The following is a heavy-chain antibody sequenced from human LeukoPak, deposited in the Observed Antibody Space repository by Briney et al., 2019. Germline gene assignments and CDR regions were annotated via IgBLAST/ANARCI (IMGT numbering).Heavy chain of an antibody. Sequence: PGGSLRLSCAASGFNIRDHYMGWIRRAPGKGLEWVSYLSGALNIIYYADSVKGRFTISRDIANNSLSLQMTGLRADDTAVYHCARQETSSYNGAFDIWGQGTMVTVSS. V-gene: IGHV3-11*04. CDR2: LSGALNII. D-gene: IGHD1-26*01. CDR1: GFNIRDHY. CDR3: ARQETSSYNGAFDI. J-gene: IGHJ3*02.